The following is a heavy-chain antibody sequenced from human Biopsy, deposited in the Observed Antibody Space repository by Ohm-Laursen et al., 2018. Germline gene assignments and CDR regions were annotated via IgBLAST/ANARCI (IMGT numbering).Heavy chain of an antibody. Sequence: TLSLTRTVSGGSISRGGSYWRWSRQRPGKGLEWIGYIFNNANTYYNPSLKNLITISGDTSKNQFSLKLNSVTAADTAVYYCARGDYFDSNGYFWFDPWGQGTLVTVSS. V-gene: IGHV4-31*01. CDR2: IFNNANT. J-gene: IGHJ5*02. CDR1: GGSISRGGSY. D-gene: IGHD3-22*01. CDR3: ARGDYFDSNGYFWFDP.